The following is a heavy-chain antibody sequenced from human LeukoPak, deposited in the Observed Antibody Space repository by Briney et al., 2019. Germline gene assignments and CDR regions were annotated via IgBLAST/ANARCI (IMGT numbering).Heavy chain of an antibody. CDR2: ISSSSTTK. J-gene: IGHJ3*02. CDR1: GFTFSSYS. D-gene: IGHD2-15*01. V-gene: IGHV3-48*01. Sequence: GGSLRLSCAASGFTFSSYSMNWVRQAPGKGLEWVSYISSSSTTKYYADSVKGRFTISRDNSKNTLYLQMNSLRAEDTAVYYCASDDIVKDAFDIWGQGTMVTVSS. CDR3: ASDDIVKDAFDI.